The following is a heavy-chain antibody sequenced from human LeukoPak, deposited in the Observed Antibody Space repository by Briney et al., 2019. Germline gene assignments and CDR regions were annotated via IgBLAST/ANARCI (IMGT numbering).Heavy chain of an antibody. CDR3: AKDSEYSSSWYRMGGIDY. D-gene: IGHD6-13*01. V-gene: IGHV3-7*01. CDR1: GFTFSTYW. J-gene: IGHJ4*02. CDR2: IKQDGSEK. Sequence: PGGSLRLSCAASGFTFSTYWMSWVRQAPGKGLEWVANIKQDGSEKYYVDSVKGRFTISRDNAKNSLYLQMNSLRAEDTAVYYCAKDSEYSSSWYRMGGIDYWGQGTLVTVSS.